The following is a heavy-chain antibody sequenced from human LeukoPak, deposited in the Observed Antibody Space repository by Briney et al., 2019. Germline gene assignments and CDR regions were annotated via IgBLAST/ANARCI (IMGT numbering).Heavy chain of an antibody. D-gene: IGHD3-22*01. CDR1: GGSFSGYY. J-gene: IGHJ4*02. Sequence: SETLSLTCAVYGGSFSGYYWSWIRQPPGKGLEWIGEINHSGSTNYNPSLKSRVTISVDTSKNQFSLKLSSVTAADTAVYYCARGRNRRSTYYYDSSGYSFDYWGQGTLVTVSS. CDR2: INHSGST. V-gene: IGHV4-34*01. CDR3: ARGRNRRSTYYYDSSGYSFDY.